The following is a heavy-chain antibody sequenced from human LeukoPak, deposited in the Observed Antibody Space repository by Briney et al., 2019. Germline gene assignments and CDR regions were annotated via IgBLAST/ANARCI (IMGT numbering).Heavy chain of an antibody. CDR1: GYSISTGYF. D-gene: IGHD1-7*01. V-gene: IGHV4-4*07. J-gene: IGHJ5*02. CDR3: ARDSGTTGEVKLDP. CDR2: IHASGDT. Sequence: SETLSLTCTVPGYSISTGYFWGWIRPPAGNGLEWIGRIHASGDTTYNPSLKSRVTMSLDTSKNEFSLKLRSVTAADTAVYYCARDSGTTGEVKLDPWGQGTLVTVSS.